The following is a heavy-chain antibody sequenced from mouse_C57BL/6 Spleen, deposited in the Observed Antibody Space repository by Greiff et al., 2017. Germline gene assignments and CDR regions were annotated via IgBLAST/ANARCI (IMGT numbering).Heavy chain of an antibody. CDR1: GYTFTSYW. J-gene: IGHJ4*01. Sequence: VQLQQPGAELVRPGSSVKLSCKASGYTFTSYWMHWVKQRPIQGLEWIGNIDPSDSETHYNQKFKDKATLPVDKSSSTAYMQLSSLTSEDFTVYYCARRRDCDYYYAMDYWGQGTSVTVSS. V-gene: IGHV1-52*01. CDR2: IDPSDSET. CDR3: ARRRDCDYYYAMDY. D-gene: IGHD2-13*01.